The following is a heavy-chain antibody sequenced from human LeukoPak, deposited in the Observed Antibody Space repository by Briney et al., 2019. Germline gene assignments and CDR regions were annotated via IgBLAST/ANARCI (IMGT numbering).Heavy chain of an antibody. D-gene: IGHD6-13*01. CDR2: ISGSGGST. J-gene: IGHJ2*01. Sequence: GGSLRLSCAASGFTFSSCAMSWVRQAPGKGLEWVSAISGSGGSTYYADSVKGRFTISRDNSKNTLYLQMNSLRAEDTAVYYCAKDPSSSWYWYFDLWGRGTLVTVSS. CDR1: GFTFSSCA. V-gene: IGHV3-23*01. CDR3: AKDPSSSWYWYFDL.